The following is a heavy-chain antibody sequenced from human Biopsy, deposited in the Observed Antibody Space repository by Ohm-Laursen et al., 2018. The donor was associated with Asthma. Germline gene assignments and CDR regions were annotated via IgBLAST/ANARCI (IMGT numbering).Heavy chain of an antibody. CDR1: GVSIRSYY. V-gene: IGHV4-59*01. CDR3: AGFCSGGNCPDH. CDR2: IHYSGST. Sequence: SETLSLTCIVSGVSIRSYYWTWIRQPPGKGLEWIGNIHYSGSTYSNPSLKSRVTISVDTSKKQISLRLSSVIAADTAVYYCAGFCSGGNCPDHWGQGTLVTVSP. J-gene: IGHJ4*02. D-gene: IGHD2-15*01.